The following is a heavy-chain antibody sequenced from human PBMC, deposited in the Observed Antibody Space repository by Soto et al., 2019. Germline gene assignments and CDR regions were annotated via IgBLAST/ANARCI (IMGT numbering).Heavy chain of an antibody. J-gene: IGHJ4*02. D-gene: IGHD1-26*01. CDR3: ARGFSWRATDDY. Sequence: ASVKVSCKASGYTFTGCYIHWVRQAPGQGLEWMGWINPNSGGTNYAQKFQGWVTMTRDTSISTAYMELSRLRSDDTAVYYCARGFSWRATDDYWGQGTLVTVSS. CDR1: GYTFTGCY. CDR2: INPNSGGT. V-gene: IGHV1-2*04.